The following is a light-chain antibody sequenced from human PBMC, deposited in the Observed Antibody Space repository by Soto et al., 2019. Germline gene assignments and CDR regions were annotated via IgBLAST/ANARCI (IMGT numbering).Light chain of an antibody. CDR1: QDISTA. CDR3: QQTSSAPFT. Sequence: AILLTQSPSSLSASVGDRVTITRRASQDISTALAWYQQKPGKPPKVLIYGASTLENGVPSRFIGSGSRTDFTLTITSLQPEDFATYYCQQTSSAPFTFGPGTKVDIK. V-gene: IGKV1-13*02. CDR2: GAS. J-gene: IGKJ3*01.